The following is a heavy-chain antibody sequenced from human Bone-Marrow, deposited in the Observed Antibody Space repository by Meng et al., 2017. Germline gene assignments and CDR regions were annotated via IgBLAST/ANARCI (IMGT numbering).Heavy chain of an antibody. V-gene: IGHV1-2*06. Sequence: ASVKVSCKASGYTFTGYYMHWVRQAPGQGLEWMGRINPNSGGTNYAQKFQGRVTMTRDTSIGTAYMELSRLRSDDTAVYYCARVARVVAAAGTGGWFDPWGQGTLVTVSS. CDR1: GYTFTGYY. J-gene: IGHJ5*01. CDR3: ARVARVVAAAGTGGWFDP. D-gene: IGHD6-13*01. CDR2: INPNSGGT.